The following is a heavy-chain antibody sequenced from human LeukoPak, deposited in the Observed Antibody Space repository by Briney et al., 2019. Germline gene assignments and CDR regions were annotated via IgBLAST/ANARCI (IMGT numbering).Heavy chain of an antibody. V-gene: IGHV4-39*07. CDR3: ASSYYDFWSGYQYPDYFDY. J-gene: IGHJ4*02. CDR2: FYYRGST. D-gene: IGHD3-3*01. Sequence: SETLSLTCTVSGGSITSSSYYWGWIRQPPGKGLEWIGSFYYRGSTYYNPSLKSRVTISVDTSKNQFSLKLSSVTAADTAVYYCASSYYDFWSGYQYPDYFDYWGQGTLVTVSS. CDR1: GGSITSSSYY.